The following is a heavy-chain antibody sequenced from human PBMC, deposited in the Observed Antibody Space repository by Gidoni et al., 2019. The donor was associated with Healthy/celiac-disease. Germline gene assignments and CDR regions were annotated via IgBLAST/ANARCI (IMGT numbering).Heavy chain of an antibody. D-gene: IGHD3-10*01. Sequence: QVQLVESGGGVVQPGRYLRLSCAASGFTFSSYGMHWVRQAPGKGWEWVAVIAYDGSNKYYADSVKGRFTISRDNSKNTLYLQMNSLRAEDTAVYYCAKGAPGDWYFDLWGRGTLVTVSS. CDR2: IAYDGSNK. J-gene: IGHJ2*01. CDR3: AKGAPGDWYFDL. V-gene: IGHV3-30*18. CDR1: GFTFSSYG.